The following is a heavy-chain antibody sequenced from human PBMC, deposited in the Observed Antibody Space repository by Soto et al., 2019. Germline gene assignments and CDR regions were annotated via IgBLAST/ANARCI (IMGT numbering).Heavy chain of an antibody. Sequence: ASVKVSCKASGYTFTGNYIHWVRQARGQGLEWMGWVNPDNGGTTSAQKFQGRVTMTSDTSVTTAYMELNRLTSDDTAVYYCARDPRPPSGWLGFWEYGMDVWGQGTTVTVSS. CDR1: GYTFTGNY. CDR3: ARDPRPPSGWLGFWEYGMDV. J-gene: IGHJ6*02. V-gene: IGHV1-2*02. D-gene: IGHD3-3*01. CDR2: VNPDNGGT.